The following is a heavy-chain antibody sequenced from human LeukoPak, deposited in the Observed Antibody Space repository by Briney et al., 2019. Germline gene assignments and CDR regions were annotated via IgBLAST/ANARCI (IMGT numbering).Heavy chain of an antibody. Sequence: SETLSLTCSISGGSIRAYYWSWIRQPPGKGLEWIGYISYIGSTKYNPSLKSRVTMSVDKSKNQFSLKLSSVTAADTAMYYCVRRHRDCSGDSCFFLDYWGQGTLVTVSS. V-gene: IGHV4-59*08. CDR1: GGSIRAYY. D-gene: IGHD2-15*01. CDR3: VRRHRDCSGDSCFFLDY. CDR2: ISYIGST. J-gene: IGHJ4*02.